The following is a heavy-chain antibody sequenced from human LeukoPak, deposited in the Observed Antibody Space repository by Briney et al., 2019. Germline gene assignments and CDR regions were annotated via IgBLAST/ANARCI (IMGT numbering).Heavy chain of an antibody. V-gene: IGHV3-9*01. CDR3: ARAYKDRSLAGKKEFFQH. D-gene: IGHD6-19*01. Sequence: GRSLRLSCAASGFTFDNYAMNWVRQVPGKGLEWISLISWNSGTIGYADSVKGRFTISRDNANNFLNLQMNSLRAEDTALYYCARAYKDRSLAGKKEFFQHWGQGTLVTVSS. CDR1: GFTFDNYA. CDR2: ISWNSGTI. J-gene: IGHJ1*01.